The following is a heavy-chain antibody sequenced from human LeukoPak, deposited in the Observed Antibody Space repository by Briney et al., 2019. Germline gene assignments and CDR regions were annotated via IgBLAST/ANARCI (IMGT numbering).Heavy chain of an antibody. Sequence: SETLSLTCAVYGGSFSGYYWSWIRQPAGKGLEWIGRIYTSGSTNYNPSLKSRVTMSVDTSKNQFSLKLSSATAADTAVYYCARDFGSSRLGDAFDIWGQGTMVTVSS. D-gene: IGHD3-10*01. CDR1: GGSFSGYY. CDR3: ARDFGSSRLGDAFDI. J-gene: IGHJ3*02. CDR2: IYTSGST. V-gene: IGHV4-4*07.